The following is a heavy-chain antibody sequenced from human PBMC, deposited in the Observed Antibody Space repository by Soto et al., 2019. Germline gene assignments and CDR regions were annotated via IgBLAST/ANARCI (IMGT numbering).Heavy chain of an antibody. CDR2: ITSSGSEV. CDR3: AKKGNDSGWYWDS. V-gene: IGHV3-23*01. CDR1: GFTFSGSA. D-gene: IGHD6-19*01. J-gene: IGHJ4*02. Sequence: VQLLESGGGLVQPGGSLRLSCAASGFTFSGSAMTWVRQAPGKWLEYVSSITSSGSEVFHAASVKGRFTMSRDNSKNMLYLQMNSLRAEDTAVYYCAKKGNDSGWYWDSWGQGALVTVSS.